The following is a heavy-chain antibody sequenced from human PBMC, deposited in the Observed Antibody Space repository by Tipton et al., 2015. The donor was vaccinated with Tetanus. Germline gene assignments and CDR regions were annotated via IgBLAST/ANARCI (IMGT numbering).Heavy chain of an antibody. Sequence: TLSLTCAVYGGSFSGYYWSWIRQPPGKGLEWIGEINHSGSTNYNPSLKSRVTISVDTSKNQFSLKLSSVTAADTAAYYCARGSTYGYFQHWGQGTLVTVSS. CDR3: ARGSTYGYFQH. V-gene: IGHV4-34*01. D-gene: IGHD2/OR15-2a*01. CDR1: GGSFSGYY. J-gene: IGHJ1*01. CDR2: INHSGST.